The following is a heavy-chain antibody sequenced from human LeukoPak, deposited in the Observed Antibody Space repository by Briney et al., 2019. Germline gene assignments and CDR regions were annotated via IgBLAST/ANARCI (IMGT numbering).Heavy chain of an antibody. CDR3: AKGVAVASPYYFDY. J-gene: IGHJ4*02. V-gene: IGHV3-23*01. CDR1: GFTFSSYA. D-gene: IGHD6-19*01. Sequence: GGSLGLSCAASGFTFSSYAMSWVRQAPGKGLEWVSPISGSGSSTYYADSVKGRFTISRDNSKNTLYLQMNSLRAEDTAVYYCAKGVAVASPYYFDYWGQGTLVTVSS. CDR2: ISGSGSST.